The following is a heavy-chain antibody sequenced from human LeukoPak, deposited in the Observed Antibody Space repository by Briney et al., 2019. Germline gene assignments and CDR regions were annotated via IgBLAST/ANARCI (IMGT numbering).Heavy chain of an antibody. D-gene: IGHD2-2*01. J-gene: IGHJ3*02. CDR2: IYYSGST. CDR3: ARPIVPAAIRSMWDAFDI. V-gene: IGHV4-39*01. Sequence: SETLSLTCTVSGGSISSSSYYWGWIRQPPGKGLEWIGSIYYSGSTYYNPSLKSRVTISVDTSKNQFSLKLSSVTAADTAVYYCARPIVPAAIRSMWDAFDIWGQGTMITVSS. CDR1: GGSISSSSYY.